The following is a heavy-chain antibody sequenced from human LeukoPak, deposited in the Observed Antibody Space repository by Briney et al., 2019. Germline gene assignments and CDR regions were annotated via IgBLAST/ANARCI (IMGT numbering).Heavy chain of an antibody. D-gene: IGHD3-10*01. J-gene: IGHJ5*02. CDR1: GDSISSGDYY. CDR2: ISSSGST. Sequence: PSETLSLTCTVSGDSISSGDYYWSWIRQPAGKGLEWIGRISSSGSTNYNPSLKSRVTISVDTSKNQFSLKLSSVTAADTAVYYCARGRRAPISMVRGVRQPYSNWFDPWGQGTLVTVSS. V-gene: IGHV4-61*02. CDR3: ARGRRAPISMVRGVRQPYSNWFDP.